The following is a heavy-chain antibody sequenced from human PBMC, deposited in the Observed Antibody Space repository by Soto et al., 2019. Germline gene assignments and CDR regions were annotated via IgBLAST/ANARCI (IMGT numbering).Heavy chain of an antibody. Sequence: ASVKGSCKASGGTFSSYAISWVRQAPGQGLEWMGGIIPIFGTANYAQKFQGRVTITADESTSTAYMELSSLRSEDTAVYYCATPRSGYSYGGDGPYYYNYGMDVWGQGTTVTVSS. D-gene: IGHD5-18*01. J-gene: IGHJ6*02. CDR2: IIPIFGTA. CDR3: ATPRSGYSYGGDGPYYYNYGMDV. V-gene: IGHV1-69*13. CDR1: GGTFSSYA.